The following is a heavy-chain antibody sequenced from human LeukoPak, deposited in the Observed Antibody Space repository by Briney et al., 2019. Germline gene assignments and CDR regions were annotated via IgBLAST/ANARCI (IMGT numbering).Heavy chain of an antibody. V-gene: IGHV4-59*08. CDR1: GASISAYY. CDR3: ASFSWGSGSYNQEAIWSWFDP. Sequence: SSETLSLTCTVSGASISAYYWSWIRQPPGKGLEWIGYINYSGNTNYNPSLKSRVTISVDTSKNQFSLKLSSVTAADTAVYYCASFSWGSGSYNQEAIWSWFDPWGQGTLVIVSS. D-gene: IGHD3-10*01. J-gene: IGHJ5*02. CDR2: INYSGNT.